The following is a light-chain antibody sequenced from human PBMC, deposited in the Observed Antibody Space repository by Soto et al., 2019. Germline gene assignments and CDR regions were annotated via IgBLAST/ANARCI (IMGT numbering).Light chain of an antibody. J-gene: IGKJ1*01. CDR1: QSIRSN. Sequence: DIVMTQSPATLSVSPGDRVTLSCRASQSIRSNSAWYQQKPGQAPRLLIYGASNRATGIPDRFSGSGSGTDFTLTIRRLEPEDFAVYYCQQYGSSYPWTFGQGTKVDIK. CDR2: GAS. CDR3: QQYGSSYPWT. V-gene: IGKV3-20*01.